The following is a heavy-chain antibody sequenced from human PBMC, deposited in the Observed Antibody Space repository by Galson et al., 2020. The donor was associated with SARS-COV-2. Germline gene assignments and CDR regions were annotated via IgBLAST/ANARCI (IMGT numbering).Heavy chain of an antibody. Sequence: ASVKVSCKASGYTFTSYDINWVRQANGEGLEWMGWMNPNSGNTGYAQKFQGRVTMTRDTSKTTAYMELSSLRSEDEAVYYCARVPSLGYCSGGSCYRLDYWGLGTLVTVSS. CDR2: MNPNSGNT. V-gene: IGHV1-8*01. CDR1: GYTFTSYD. J-gene: IGHJ4*02. CDR3: ARVPSLGYCSGGSCYRLDY. D-gene: IGHD2-15*01.